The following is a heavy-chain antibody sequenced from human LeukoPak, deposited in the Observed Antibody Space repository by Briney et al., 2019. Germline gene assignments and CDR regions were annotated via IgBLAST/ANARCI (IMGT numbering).Heavy chain of an antibody. Sequence: GGSLRLSCAASGFTFSSYAMSWVRQAPGKGLEWVANIKEDGSEKYYVDSVKGRFTISRDNAKNSLYLQTNSLRAEDTAVYYCARRALRYCSSTSCPAQYYGVDVWGKGTTVTVSS. CDR2: IKEDGSEK. CDR1: GFTFSSYA. J-gene: IGHJ6*04. D-gene: IGHD2-2*01. CDR3: ARRALRYCSSTSCPAQYYGVDV. V-gene: IGHV3-7*03.